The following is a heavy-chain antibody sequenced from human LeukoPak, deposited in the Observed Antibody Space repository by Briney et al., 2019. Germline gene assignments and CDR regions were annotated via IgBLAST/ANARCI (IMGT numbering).Heavy chain of an antibody. CDR2: IRYHGSNK. CDR3: AKPQSGYDSRLYYFDY. D-gene: IGHD5-12*01. J-gene: IGHJ4*02. CDR1: GFTFSTYA. Sequence: PGGSLRLSCAASGFTFSTYAMHWVRQAPGKGLEWVSFIRYHGSNKYYADSVRGRFTISRDNSKNTLYLQMNSLRAEDTAIYYCAKPQSGYDSRLYYFDYWGQGTPVTVSS. V-gene: IGHV3-30*02.